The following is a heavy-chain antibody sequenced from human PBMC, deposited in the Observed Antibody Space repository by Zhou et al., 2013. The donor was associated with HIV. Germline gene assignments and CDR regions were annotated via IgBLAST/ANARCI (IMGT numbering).Heavy chain of an antibody. D-gene: IGHD1-1*01. Sequence: QVQLVQSGAEVKKPGSSVKVSCKASGGTLSSYAISWVRQAPGQGLEWMGRIIPIFGTTNYAQKFQGRVTITADESTSTAYMELSSLRFEDTAVYYCARAIGTTSPYYYHYMDVWGKGTTVTVSS. V-gene: IGHV1-69*15. CDR3: ARAIGTTSPYYYHYMDV. CDR1: GGTLSSYA. CDR2: IIPIFGTT. J-gene: IGHJ6*03.